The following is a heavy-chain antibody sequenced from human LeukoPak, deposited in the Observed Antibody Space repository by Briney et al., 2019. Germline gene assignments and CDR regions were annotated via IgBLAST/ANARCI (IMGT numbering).Heavy chain of an antibody. CDR1: GFTFSSYW. V-gene: IGHV3-7*01. J-gene: IGHJ1*01. Sequence: GGPLTLSCAASGFTFSSYWMIEVRQAPGKALGGVANIKQDGSEKYYVDSVKGRFTISRDNTKNSLYLQMNSLRAEDRAVYYCARPPRGGNVGYFQHWGQGTLVSVSS. CDR3: ARPPRGGNVGYFQH. CDR2: IKQDGSEK.